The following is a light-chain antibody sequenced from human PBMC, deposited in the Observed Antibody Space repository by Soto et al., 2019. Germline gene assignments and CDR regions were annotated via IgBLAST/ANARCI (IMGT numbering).Light chain of an antibody. J-gene: IGKJ1*01. CDR3: QQYYSYPLT. CDR2: AAS. Sequence: DIQMTQSPSSLSASVGDRVTITCRASQGISNYLAWYQQKPGKVPKLLIYAASTLQSGVPSRFSGSGSGTDFTLTISCLQSEDFATYYCQQYYSYPLTFGQGTKVDIK. V-gene: IGKV1-16*01. CDR1: QGISNY.